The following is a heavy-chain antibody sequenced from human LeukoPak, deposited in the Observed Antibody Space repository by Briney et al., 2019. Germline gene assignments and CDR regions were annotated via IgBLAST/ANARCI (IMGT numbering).Heavy chain of an antibody. Sequence: GGSLRLSCAASGFTFSNYAIHWVRQAPGRGLEWVAAISYDGNSQHYGAPVKGRFTISRDNSKNTVYLQINTLRTDDAAIYYCAKPYPTLTTSAVLDNWGQGTLVTVSS. D-gene: IGHD1-1*01. CDR1: GFTFSNYA. CDR3: AKPYPTLTTSAVLDN. V-gene: IGHV3-30*18. J-gene: IGHJ4*02. CDR2: ISYDGNSQ.